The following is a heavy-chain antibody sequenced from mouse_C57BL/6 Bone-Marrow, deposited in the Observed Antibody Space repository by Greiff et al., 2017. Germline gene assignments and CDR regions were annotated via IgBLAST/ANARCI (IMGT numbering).Heavy chain of an antibody. J-gene: IGHJ2*01. V-gene: IGHV5-4*01. D-gene: IGHD4-1*01. CDR3: ARDRGLWPLTGEY. CDR2: ISDGGSYT. Sequence: EVQGVESGGGLVKPGGSLKLSCAASGFTFSSYAMSWVRQTPEKRLEWVATISDGGSYTYYPDNVKGRFTISRDNAKNNLYLQMSHLKSEDTAMYYCARDRGLWPLTGEYWGQGTTLTVAS. CDR1: GFTFSSYA.